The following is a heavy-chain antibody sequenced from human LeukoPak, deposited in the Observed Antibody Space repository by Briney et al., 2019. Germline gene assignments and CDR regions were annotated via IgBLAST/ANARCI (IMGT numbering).Heavy chain of an antibody. V-gene: IGHV5-51*01. D-gene: IGHD5-18*01. Sequence: HGESLEISCKGSGYSFTSYWIGWVRQMPGKGLEWMGIIYPGDSDTRYSPSFQGQVTISADKSISTAYLQWSSLKASDTAMYYCARLGYGHYYYYGMDVWGQGTTVTVSS. CDR1: GYSFTSYW. CDR2: IYPGDSDT. CDR3: ARLGYGHYYYYGMDV. J-gene: IGHJ6*02.